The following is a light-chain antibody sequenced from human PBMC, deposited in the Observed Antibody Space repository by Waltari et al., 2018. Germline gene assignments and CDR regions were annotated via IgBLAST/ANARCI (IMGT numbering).Light chain of an antibody. CDR3: LLFYGGAYV. CDR1: TGAVTSGSF. J-gene: IGLJ1*01. CDR2: SAN. V-gene: IGLV7-43*01. Sequence: QTVVTQEPSLTVSPGGTVTLTCASSTGAVTSGSFPTCFQPRPGQPPRSLIYSANNKHPWTPARFSGSLIGGKAALTLSGVQPEDEAEYYCLLFYGGAYVFGTGTKLTVL.